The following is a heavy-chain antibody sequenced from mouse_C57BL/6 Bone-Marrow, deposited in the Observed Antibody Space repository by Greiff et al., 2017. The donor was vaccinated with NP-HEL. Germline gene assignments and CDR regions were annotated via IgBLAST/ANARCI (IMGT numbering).Heavy chain of an antibody. CDR1: GYTFTSYG. CDR3: ARMRYYGSPSFDY. Sequence: QVQLQQPGTELVKPGASVKLSCKASGYTFTSYGMHWVKQRPGQGLEGSGNRNPSNGGTNYNEKFKSKATLTVDKSSSTAYMQLSSLTSEDSAVYYCARMRYYGSPSFDYWGQGTTLTVSS. CDR2: RNPSNGGT. J-gene: IGHJ2*01. D-gene: IGHD1-1*01. V-gene: IGHV1-53*01.